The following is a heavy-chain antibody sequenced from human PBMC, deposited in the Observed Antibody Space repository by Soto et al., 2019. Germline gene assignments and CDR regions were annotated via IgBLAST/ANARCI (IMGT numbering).Heavy chain of an antibody. CDR3: ARNPYYDFWSGRIDY. CDR1: VYTFTSYV. CDR2: ISAYNGNT. Sequence: GASVKVSCKTSVYTFTSYVISWGRQAPGQGLEWMGWISAYNGNTNYAQKLQGRVTMTTDTSTSTAYMELRSLRSDDTAVYYCARNPYYDFWSGRIDYWGQGTLVTVSS. D-gene: IGHD3-3*01. V-gene: IGHV1-18*01. J-gene: IGHJ4*02.